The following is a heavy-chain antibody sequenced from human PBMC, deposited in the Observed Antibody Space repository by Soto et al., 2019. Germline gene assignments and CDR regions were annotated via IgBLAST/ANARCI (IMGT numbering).Heavy chain of an antibody. D-gene: IGHD2-8*02. CDR3: ARDKITGLFDY. CDR1: GGSFSGYY. Sequence: QVQLQQWGAGLLKPSETLSLTCAVYGGSFSGYYWTWIRQPPGTGLEWIGEINHRASTNYNPSLKSRVTISVDTSKNQFSLKLTPVTAADTAVYYCARDKITGLFDYWGQGTLVTVSS. CDR2: INHRAST. J-gene: IGHJ4*02. V-gene: IGHV4-34*01.